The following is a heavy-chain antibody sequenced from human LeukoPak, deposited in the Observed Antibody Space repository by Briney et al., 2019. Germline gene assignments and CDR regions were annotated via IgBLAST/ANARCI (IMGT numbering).Heavy chain of an antibody. CDR3: ARGNRLVTLYYFDY. V-gene: IGHV3-21*01. D-gene: IGHD4-23*01. CDR2: ISSSSSYI. CDR1: GFTFSSYS. J-gene: IGHJ4*02. Sequence: GGSLRLSCAASGFTFSSYSMNWVRQAPGKGLEWVSSISSSSSYIYYADSVKGRFTISRDNAKNSLYLQMNSLRAEDTAVYYCARGNRLVTLYYFDYWGQGTLVTVSS.